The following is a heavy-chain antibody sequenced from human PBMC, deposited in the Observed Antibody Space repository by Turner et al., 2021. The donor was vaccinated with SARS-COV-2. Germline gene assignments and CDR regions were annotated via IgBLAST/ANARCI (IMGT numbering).Heavy chain of an antibody. V-gene: IGHV3-21*01. CDR1: GFTFSSYS. D-gene: IGHD2-2*01. CDR3: ARDCSTTTCEA. CDR2: ISSSSNYI. Sequence: EVQLVESGGGLVKPGGSLRLSCAASGFTFSSYSINWVRQAPGKGLEWVSSISSSSNYIYYADSVKGRFTISRDNAKNSLYLQMNSLRAEDTAVYYCARDCSTTTCEAWGQGTLVTVSS. J-gene: IGHJ5*02.